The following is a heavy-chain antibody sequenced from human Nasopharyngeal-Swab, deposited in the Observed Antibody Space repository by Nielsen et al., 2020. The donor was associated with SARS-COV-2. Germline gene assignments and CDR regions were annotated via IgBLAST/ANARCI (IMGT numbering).Heavy chain of an antibody. CDR3: AKVAVDRGGDY. CDR1: GFTFSNYW. V-gene: IGHV3-7*03. CDR2: IAQDGSES. J-gene: IGHJ4*02. D-gene: IGHD5-12*01. Sequence: GGSLRLSCAASGFTFSNYWMSWVRQAPGKGLEWVANIAQDGSESHYVDSVKGRFTISRDNAWNSLYLQMNSLRAEDTALYYCAKVAVDRGGDYWGQGTLVTVSS.